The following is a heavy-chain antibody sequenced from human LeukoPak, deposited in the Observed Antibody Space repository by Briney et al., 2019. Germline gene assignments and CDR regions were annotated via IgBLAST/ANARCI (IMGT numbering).Heavy chain of an antibody. CDR3: ARAFDFRIWFDF. J-gene: IGHJ4*02. Sequence: PSETLSLTCTVSGDSMTSYYWTWLRHSPGKGLEWIGYIDSSGNTKYNPSLKSRVTILLDTSKPQFSLRLTFLTAADTAVYYCARAFDFRIWFDFWGQGALVTVTS. V-gene: IGHV4-59*01. CDR2: IDSSGNT. D-gene: IGHD3/OR15-3a*01. CDR1: GDSMTSYY.